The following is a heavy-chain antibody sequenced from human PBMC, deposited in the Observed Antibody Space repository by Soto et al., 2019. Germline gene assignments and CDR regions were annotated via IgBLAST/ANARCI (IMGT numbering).Heavy chain of an antibody. J-gene: IGHJ4*02. Sequence: EVQLVESGGGLVQPGGSLRLSCAASGFTFSSYWMSWVRQAPGKGLEWVANIKQDGSEKYYVDSVKGRFTISRDNAKNSLYLQMNSLRAEDTAVYYCASSLPFYYDSSGYYYEAPDYWGQGTLVTVSS. D-gene: IGHD3-22*01. CDR1: GFTFSSYW. CDR2: IKQDGSEK. V-gene: IGHV3-7*01. CDR3: ASSLPFYYDSSGYYYEAPDY.